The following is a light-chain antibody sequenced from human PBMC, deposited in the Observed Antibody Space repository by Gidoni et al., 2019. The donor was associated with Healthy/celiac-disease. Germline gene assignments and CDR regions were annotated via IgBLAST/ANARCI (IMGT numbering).Light chain of an antibody. CDR1: QSISSW. V-gene: IGKV1-5*01. Sequence: DIQMTQSPSTLSASVGDRVTITCRASQSISSWLAWYQQNPGKAPKLLIYDASSLESGVPSRFSGSGSGTEFTLTISSLQPDDFATYYCQQYNSPLTFGGRTKVEIK. J-gene: IGKJ4*01. CDR2: DAS. CDR3: QQYNSPLT.